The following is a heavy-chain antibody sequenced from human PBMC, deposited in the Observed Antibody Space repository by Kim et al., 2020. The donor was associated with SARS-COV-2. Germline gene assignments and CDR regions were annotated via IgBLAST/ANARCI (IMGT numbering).Heavy chain of an antibody. Sequence: SVKVSCKASGGTFSSYAISWVRQAPGQGLEWMGGIIPIFGTANYAQKFQGRVTITADESTSTAYMELSSLRSEDTAVYYCARAEPRNLEQLIHKDIVVVPAATLYYFDYWGQGTLVTVSS. V-gene: IGHV1-69*13. CDR2: IIPIFGTA. J-gene: IGHJ4*02. D-gene: IGHD2-2*01. CDR3: ARAEPRNLEQLIHKDIVVVPAATLYYFDY. CDR1: GGTFSSYA.